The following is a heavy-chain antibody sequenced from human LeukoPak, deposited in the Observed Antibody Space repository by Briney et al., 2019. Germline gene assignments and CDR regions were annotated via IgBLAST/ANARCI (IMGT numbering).Heavy chain of an antibody. V-gene: IGHV3-11*01. D-gene: IGHD3-10*01. Sequence: KPGGSLRLSCAASGFTFSDYYMSWIRQAPGKGLEWVSYISSSGSTIYYADSVKGRFTISRDNAKNSLYLQMNSLRAEDTAVYYCAREGITMVRGPSGNYYYGMDVWGQGTTVTVSS. CDR1: GFTFSDYY. J-gene: IGHJ6*02. CDR2: ISSSGSTI. CDR3: AREGITMVRGPSGNYYYGMDV.